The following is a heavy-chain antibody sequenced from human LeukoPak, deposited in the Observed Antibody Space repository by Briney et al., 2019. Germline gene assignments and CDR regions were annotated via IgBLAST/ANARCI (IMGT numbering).Heavy chain of an antibody. CDR1: GYTFMNYG. V-gene: IGHV1-18*01. Sequence: ASVTVSCKASGYTFMNYGISWVRQAPEQGLEWMGWICVYNGNTNFAQRFQGRVAMTTDTSTSTAYMELRRLRVDDTAAYYCAREQDAPSFVAVTAIPHFDYWGQGTLVTVSS. CDR3: AREQDAPSFVAVTAIPHFDY. J-gene: IGHJ4*02. CDR2: ICVYNGNT. D-gene: IGHD2-21*02.